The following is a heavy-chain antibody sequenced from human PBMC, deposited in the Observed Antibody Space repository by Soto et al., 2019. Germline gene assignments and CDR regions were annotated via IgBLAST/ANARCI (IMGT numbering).Heavy chain of an antibody. V-gene: IGHV4-59*01. CDR1: GGSLSTYY. D-gene: IGHD1-26*01. Sequence: QVQLQESGPGLVKPSETLSLTCTVSGGSLSTYYWSWIRQPPGKGLEWIGYIYYTGSTHYNPSLKSRVSISLDTSKNPFSLQLTAVTAADTAVDYCARDKGGWPDYWGQGTLVTVSS. CDR2: IYYTGST. J-gene: IGHJ4*02. CDR3: ARDKGGWPDY.